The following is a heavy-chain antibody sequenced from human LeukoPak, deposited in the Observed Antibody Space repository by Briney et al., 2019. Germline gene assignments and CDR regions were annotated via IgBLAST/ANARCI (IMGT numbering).Heavy chain of an antibody. Sequence: PGGSLRLSCAASGFTVSSNYMSWVRQAPGKGLEWVSVIYSGGSTYYADSVKGRFTISRDNSKNTLYLQMSSLRAEDTAVYYCVKGSNLRYFDWLNDYWGQGTLVTVSS. J-gene: IGHJ4*02. CDR1: GFTVSSNY. CDR3: VKGSNLRYFDWLNDY. D-gene: IGHD3-9*01. V-gene: IGHV3-53*05. CDR2: IYSGGST.